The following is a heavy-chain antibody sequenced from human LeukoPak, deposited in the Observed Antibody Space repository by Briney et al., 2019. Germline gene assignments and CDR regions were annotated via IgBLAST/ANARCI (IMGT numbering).Heavy chain of an antibody. D-gene: IGHD6-13*01. CDR3: TSIAAAYYFDY. V-gene: IGHV3-73*01. CDR2: IRSKANSYAT. Sequence: GGSLRLSCAASGFTFSGSAMHWVRQASGKGREWVGRIRSKANSYATAYAASVKGRFTISRDDSKNTAYLQMNSLKTEDTAVYYCTSIAAAYYFDYWGQGTLVTVSS. CDR1: GFTFSGSA. J-gene: IGHJ4*02.